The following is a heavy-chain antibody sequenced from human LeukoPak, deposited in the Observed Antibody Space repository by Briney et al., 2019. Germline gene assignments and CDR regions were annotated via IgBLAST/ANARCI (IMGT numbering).Heavy chain of an antibody. CDR1: GMTVSSNY. J-gene: IGHJ3*02. V-gene: IGHV3-66*01. Sequence: GGSLRLSCAASGMTVSSNYIMWVRQPPGKGLEWVSSIYTGGSTYYADAVKGRFTISRDNSKNTLYLQMNSLRAEDTAVYYCARGDHSSGWYDAFDIWGQGTMVTVSS. CDR2: IYTGGST. CDR3: ARGDHSSGWYDAFDI. D-gene: IGHD6-19*01.